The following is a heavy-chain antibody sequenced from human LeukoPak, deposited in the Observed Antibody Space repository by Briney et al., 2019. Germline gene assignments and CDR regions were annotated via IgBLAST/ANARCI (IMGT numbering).Heavy chain of an antibody. V-gene: IGHV3-30*04. CDR1: GFTFSSYA. CDR2: ISYDGSNK. J-gene: IGHJ3*02. Sequence: PGGSLRLSCAASGFTFSSYAMPWVRQAPGKGLEGVAVISYDGSNKFYADSVKGRFTISRDSSKNTLYLQMNSLRAEDTAVYYCARDLHASGAFDIWGQGTMVTVSP. CDR3: ARDLHASGAFDI.